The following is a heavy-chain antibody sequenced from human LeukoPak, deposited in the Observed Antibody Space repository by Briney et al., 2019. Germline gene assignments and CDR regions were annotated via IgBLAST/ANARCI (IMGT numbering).Heavy chain of an antibody. D-gene: IGHD3-22*01. Sequence: PSQTLSLTCTVSGGSISSGSYYWSWIRQPAGKGLEWIGRIYTSGSTNYNPSLKSRVTISVDTSKNQFSLKLRSVTAADMAVYYCARDFSFPDDSSGNGVYFDYWGQGTLVTVSS. J-gene: IGHJ4*02. CDR1: GGSISSGSYY. V-gene: IGHV4-61*02. CDR3: ARDFSFPDDSSGNGVYFDY. CDR2: IYTSGST.